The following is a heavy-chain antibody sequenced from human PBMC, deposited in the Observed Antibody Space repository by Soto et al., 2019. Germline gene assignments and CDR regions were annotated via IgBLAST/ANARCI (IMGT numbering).Heavy chain of an antibody. V-gene: IGHV5-51*01. CDR2: IYPGDSDT. D-gene: IGHD3-3*01. J-gene: IGHJ6*03. CDR1: GYSFTSYW. Sequence: GESLKISCKGSGYSFTSYWIGWVRQMPGKGLEWMGIIYPGDSDTRYSPSFQGQVTISADKSISTAYLQWSSLEASDTAMYYCARLLYDFWSGYYEDYYYYMDVWGKGTTVTVSS. CDR3: ARLLYDFWSGYYEDYYYYMDV.